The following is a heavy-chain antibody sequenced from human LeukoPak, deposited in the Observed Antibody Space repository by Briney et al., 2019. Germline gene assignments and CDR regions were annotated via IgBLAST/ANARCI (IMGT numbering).Heavy chain of an antibody. J-gene: IGHJ4*02. V-gene: IGHV7-4-1*02. CDR3: ARDSLFVEAAAGTL. Sequence: GASVKVSCKAPGYTFSSNAINWVRQAPGQGLEWMGWIDTNTGNPTYAQGFTGQFVFSLDTSVSTAYLQISSLKAEDTAEYYCARDSLFVEAAAGTLWGQGTLVTVSS. CDR1: GYTFSSNA. D-gene: IGHD6-13*01. CDR2: IDTNTGNP.